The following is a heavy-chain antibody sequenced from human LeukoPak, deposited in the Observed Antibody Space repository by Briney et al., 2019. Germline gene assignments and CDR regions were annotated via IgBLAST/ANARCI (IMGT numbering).Heavy chain of an antibody. CDR3: ARGDYKRWYDY. V-gene: IGHV4-30-2*01. CDR2: IYHSGST. J-gene: IGHJ4*02. Sequence: PSETLSPTCAVSGGSISSGGYSWSWIRQPPGKGLEWIGYIYHSGSTYYNPFLKSRVTISVDRSKNQFSLKLSSVTAADTAVYYCARGDYKRWYDYWGQGTLVTVSS. D-gene: IGHD4-23*01. CDR1: GGSISSGGYS.